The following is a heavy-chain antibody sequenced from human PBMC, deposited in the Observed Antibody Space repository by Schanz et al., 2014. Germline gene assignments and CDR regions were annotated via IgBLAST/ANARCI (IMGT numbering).Heavy chain of an antibody. J-gene: IGHJ3*01. D-gene: IGHD5-12*01. CDR1: GFTFSSYL. CDR2: IGGSGGST. Sequence: VQLVESGGGLVQPGGSLTLSCAASGFTFSSYLMSWVRQAPGKGLEWVSGIGGSGGSTDYADSVKGRFTISRDNSKNTLFLQMNSLRAEDTAVYFCARDGGRDGYNLAFDVWGQGTLVTVSS. CDR3: ARDGGRDGYNLAFDV. V-gene: IGHV3-23*04.